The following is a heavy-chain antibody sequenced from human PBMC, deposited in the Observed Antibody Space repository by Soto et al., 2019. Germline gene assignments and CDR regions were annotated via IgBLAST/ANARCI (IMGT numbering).Heavy chain of an antibody. CDR1: GFTFSSYW. J-gene: IGHJ6*03. D-gene: IGHD3-16*02. V-gene: IGHV3-7*01. Sequence: PGGSLRLSCAASGFTFSSYWMSWVRQAPGKGLEWVANIKQDGSEKYYVDSVKGRFTISRDNAKNSLYLQMNSLRAEDTAVYYCARDFSPHYDYIWGSYRRSYYYYYMAVWGKGTTVTVSS. CDR2: IKQDGSEK. CDR3: ARDFSPHYDYIWGSYRRSYYYYYMAV.